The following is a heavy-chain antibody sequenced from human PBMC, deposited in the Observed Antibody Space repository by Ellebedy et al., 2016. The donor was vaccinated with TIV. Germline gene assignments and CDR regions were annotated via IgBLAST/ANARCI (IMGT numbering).Heavy chain of an antibody. Sequence: ASVKVSXXASGYTFTSYGTSWVRQAPGQGLEWMGWISAYNGNTNYAQKLQGRVTMTTDTSTSTAYIELRSLRSDDTAVYYCARDSSGLPPGYWGQGTLVTVSS. D-gene: IGHD2-15*01. CDR3: ARDSSGLPPGY. CDR1: GYTFTSYG. CDR2: ISAYNGNT. J-gene: IGHJ4*02. V-gene: IGHV1-18*01.